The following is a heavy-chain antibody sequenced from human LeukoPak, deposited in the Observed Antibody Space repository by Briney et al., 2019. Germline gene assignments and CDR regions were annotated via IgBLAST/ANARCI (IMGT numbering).Heavy chain of an antibody. CDR1: GFTFSSYG. Sequence: GSLRLSCAASGFTFSSYGMSWVRQPPGKGLEWIGSIYHSGSTYYNPSLKSRVTISVDTSKNQFSLKLSSVTAADTAVYYCARRVGSLGNLAARKPRGAFDIWGQGTMVTVSS. V-gene: IGHV4-38-2*01. CDR3: ARRVGSLGNLAARKPRGAFDI. D-gene: IGHD6-6*01. CDR2: IYHSGST. J-gene: IGHJ3*02.